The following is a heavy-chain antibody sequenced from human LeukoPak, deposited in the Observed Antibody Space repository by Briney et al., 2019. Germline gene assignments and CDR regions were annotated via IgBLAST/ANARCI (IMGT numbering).Heavy chain of an antibody. J-gene: IGHJ3*02. CDR1: GYTFTSYY. Sequence: GASVKVSCKASGYTFTSYYMHWVRQAPGQGLEWMGIINPSGGSTSYAQKFQGRVTMTRDTSTSTVYMELNSLRAEDTAVYYCAKDLGDYGPQGIWGQGTMVTVSS. CDR2: INPSGGST. V-gene: IGHV1-46*01. CDR3: AKDLGDYGPQGI. D-gene: IGHD4-17*01.